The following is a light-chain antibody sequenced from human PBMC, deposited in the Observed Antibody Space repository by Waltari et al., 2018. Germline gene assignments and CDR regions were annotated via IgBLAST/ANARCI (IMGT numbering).Light chain of an antibody. CDR3: CSYAGIDTFVL. V-gene: IGLV2-23*01. Sequence: QSALTQPASVSGSPGQSITISCTGTTNDIGSYNLVSWYQRRPGKAHKLMIYEGFKRPSGVSNRFSGSKSGNTASLTISGLQAEDEADYYCCSYAGIDTFVLFGGGTKVTVL. CDR1: TNDIGSYNL. J-gene: IGLJ2*01. CDR2: EGF.